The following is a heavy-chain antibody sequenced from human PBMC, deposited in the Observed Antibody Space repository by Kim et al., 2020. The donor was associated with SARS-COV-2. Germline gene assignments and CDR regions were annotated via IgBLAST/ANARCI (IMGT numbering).Heavy chain of an antibody. J-gene: IGHJ4*02. V-gene: IGHV1-2*04. Sequence: ASVKVSCKASGYTFTGYYMHWVRQAPGQGLEWMGWINPNSGGTNYAQKFQGWVTMTRDTSISTAYMELSRLRSDDTAVYYCARAYSSSWYVGSGRHFFDYWGQGTLVTVSS. CDR2: INPNSGGT. CDR1: GYTFTGYY. D-gene: IGHD6-13*01. CDR3: ARAYSSSWYVGSGRHFFDY.